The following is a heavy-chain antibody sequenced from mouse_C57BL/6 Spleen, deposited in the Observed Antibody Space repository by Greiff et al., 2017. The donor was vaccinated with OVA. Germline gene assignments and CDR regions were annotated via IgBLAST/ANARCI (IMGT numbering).Heavy chain of an antibody. CDR3: ARVGKNWDWFAY. V-gene: IGHV1-50*01. D-gene: IGHD4-1*01. CDR2: IDPSDSYT. CDR1: GYTFTSYW. Sequence: QVQLQQPGAELVKPGASVKLSCKASGYTFTSYWMQWVKQRPGQGLEWIGEIDPSDSYTNYNHKFKGKATLTVDTSSSTAYMQLSSLTSEDSAVYYCARVGKNWDWFAYWGQGTLVTVSA. J-gene: IGHJ3*01.